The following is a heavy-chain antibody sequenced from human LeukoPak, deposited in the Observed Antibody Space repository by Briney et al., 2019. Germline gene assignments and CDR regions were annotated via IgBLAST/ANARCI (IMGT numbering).Heavy chain of an antibody. J-gene: IGHJ5*02. D-gene: IGHD6-13*01. CDR2: ISTYNGDT. Sequence: ASVKVSCKASGYTFTNYGINWVRQAPGQGLEWMGWISTYNGDTNYAQKFQGRVTMTRNTSISTAHMELSSLRSEDTAVYYCARGRSSYSSSWYGFDPWGQGTLVTVSP. V-gene: IGHV1-8*02. CDR3: ARGRSSYSSSWYGFDP. CDR1: GYTFTNYG.